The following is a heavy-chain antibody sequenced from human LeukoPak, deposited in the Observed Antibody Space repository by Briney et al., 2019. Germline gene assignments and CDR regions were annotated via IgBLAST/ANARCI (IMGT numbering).Heavy chain of an antibody. J-gene: IGHJ4*02. CDR1: GDSVSSNNVA. Sequence: SQTLSLTCAISGDSVSSNNVAWNWIRRSPSRGLEWLGRTYYRSKWYNQYAVSVKGRVTVNPDTSKNQFSLQLNSVTPEDTAVYYCARDHIAVGGVFYYWGQGTLVTVSS. D-gene: IGHD6-19*01. CDR3: ARDHIAVGGVFYY. CDR2: TYYRSKWYN. V-gene: IGHV6-1*01.